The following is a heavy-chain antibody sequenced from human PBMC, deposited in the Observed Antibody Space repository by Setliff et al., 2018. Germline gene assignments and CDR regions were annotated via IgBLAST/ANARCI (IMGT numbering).Heavy chain of an antibody. CDR2: INPIFGTT. Sequence: SVKVSCKASGGTFSSNGISWVRQAPGQGLEWMGGINPIFGTTTYAQKFQGRVTITTDESTSTAYMDLSSLTSDDTAVYFCARGSRGFDYWGREPWSPSPQ. V-gene: IGHV1-69*05. J-gene: IGHJ4*02. CDR3: ARGSRGFDY. CDR1: GGTFSSNG.